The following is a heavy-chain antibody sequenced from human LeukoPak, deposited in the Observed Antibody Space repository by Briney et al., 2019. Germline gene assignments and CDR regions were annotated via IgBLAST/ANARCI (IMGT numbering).Heavy chain of an antibody. CDR2: IRFDGSYR. V-gene: IGHV3-30*02. CDR3: AKVMPHYYDSSGYRYYFDY. CDR1: GFTFSSYG. J-gene: IGHJ4*02. D-gene: IGHD3-22*01. Sequence: PGGSLRLSCAASGFTFSSYGMHWVRQAPVKGLEWVAFIRFDGSYRYYADSVKGRFTISRDNSKNTLYLQMNSLRAEDTAVYYCAKVMPHYYDSSGYRYYFDYWGQGTLVTVSS.